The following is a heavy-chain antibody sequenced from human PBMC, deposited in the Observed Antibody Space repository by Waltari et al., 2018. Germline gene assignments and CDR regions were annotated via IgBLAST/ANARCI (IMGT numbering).Heavy chain of an antibody. Sequence: DVQLLESGGGLVQPGGSLRLSCAASGFTFTTYPLNWVRQAPGKGLAWVSTISNDGETTYYAEAVKGRFTVSRDDSTNTMYLQMNSLRADDTAIYYCAKPLGIAILGVVIDFDFWGPGTMVTVSS. D-gene: IGHD3-3*01. CDR3: AKPLGIAILGVVIDFDF. V-gene: IGHV3-23*01. CDR2: ISNDGETT. CDR1: GFTFTTYP. J-gene: IGHJ4*02.